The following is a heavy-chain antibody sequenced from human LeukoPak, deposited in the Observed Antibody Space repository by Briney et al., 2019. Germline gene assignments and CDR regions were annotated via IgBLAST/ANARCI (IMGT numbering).Heavy chain of an antibody. CDR2: ISPILGIA. Sequence: SVKVSRKASGGTFSSYAISWVRQAAGQGLEWMGRISPILGIANYAQKFHGRVTITANKSTSTAYTELSIPRSENTGVYYCARGAAPTGPRDVDYWGQGTLGTVSS. J-gene: IGHJ4*02. D-gene: IGHD3-9*01. V-gene: IGHV1-69*04. CDR3: ARGAAPTGPRDVDY. CDR1: GGTFSSYA.